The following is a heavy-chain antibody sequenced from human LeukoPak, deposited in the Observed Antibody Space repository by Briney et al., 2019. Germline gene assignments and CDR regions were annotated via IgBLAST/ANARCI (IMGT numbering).Heavy chain of an antibody. Sequence: PGGSLRLSCAASGFTFDDYAMHWVRQAPGKGLEWVSGISWNSGSIGYADSVKGRFTISRDNAKNSLYLQMNSLRAEDTALYYCARDFRFTTVTSISNHDAFDIWGQGTMVTVSS. V-gene: IGHV3-9*01. J-gene: IGHJ3*02. CDR2: ISWNSGSI. CDR3: ARDFRFTTVTSISNHDAFDI. CDR1: GFTFDDYA. D-gene: IGHD4-11*01.